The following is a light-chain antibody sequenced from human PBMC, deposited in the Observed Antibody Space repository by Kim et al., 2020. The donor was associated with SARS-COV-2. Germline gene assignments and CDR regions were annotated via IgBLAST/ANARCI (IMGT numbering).Light chain of an antibody. J-gene: IGKJ2*01. CDR2: GAS. Sequence: LSPGERAPLSCRASQSVSSSYFAWYQQQPGQAPRLLIYGASRRAAGVPDRFSGSGSGTDFTLTISRLEPEDFAVYYCQQYGRSKYTFGQGTKLEIK. CDR1: QSVSSSY. V-gene: IGKV3-20*01. CDR3: QQYGRSKYT.